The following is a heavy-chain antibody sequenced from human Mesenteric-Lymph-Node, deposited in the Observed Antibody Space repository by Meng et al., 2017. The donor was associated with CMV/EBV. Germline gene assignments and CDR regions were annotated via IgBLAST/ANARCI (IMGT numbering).Heavy chain of an antibody. CDR1: GFTFSSYS. J-gene: IGHJ4*02. CDR2: ISSSSSYT. CDR3: ARGTGNYGDWDY. Sequence: GESLKISCAASGFTFSSYSMNWVRQAPGKGLEWVSSISSSSSYTYYADSVKGRFTISRDNAKNSLYLQMNSLRAEDTAVYYCARGTGNYGDWDYWGQGTQVTVSS. D-gene: IGHD2-8*02. V-gene: IGHV3-21*01.